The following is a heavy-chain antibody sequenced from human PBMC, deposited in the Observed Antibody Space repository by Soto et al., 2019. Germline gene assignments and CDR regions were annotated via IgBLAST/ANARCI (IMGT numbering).Heavy chain of an antibody. J-gene: IGHJ6*02. CDR3: AKASIQQLVRIGMDV. CDR1: GFAFSSHA. CDR2: VNDNGGSR. V-gene: IGHV3-23*01. D-gene: IGHD6-13*01. Sequence: EVQLLESGGGLVQSGGSLRLSCAASGFAFSSHAMTWVRQAPRERLKWVSSVNDNGGSRYYADSVQGRFTISRDNSKNTLYLQMSSLRAEDTAVYYCAKASIQQLVRIGMDVWGQGTTVTVSS.